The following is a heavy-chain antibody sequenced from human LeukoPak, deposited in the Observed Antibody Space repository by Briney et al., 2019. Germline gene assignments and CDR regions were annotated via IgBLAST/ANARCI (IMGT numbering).Heavy chain of an antibody. CDR3: ARSRPDYYDNDAFDI. J-gene: IGHJ3*02. V-gene: IGHV3-21*01. CDR2: ISSSSSYI. CDR1: GFTFSSYS. Sequence: GGSLGLSCAASGFTFSSYSMNWVRQAPGKGLEWVSSISSSSSYIYYADSVKGRFTISRDNAKNSLYLQMNSLRAEDTAVYYCARSRPDYYDNDAFDIWGQGTMVTVSS. D-gene: IGHD3-22*01.